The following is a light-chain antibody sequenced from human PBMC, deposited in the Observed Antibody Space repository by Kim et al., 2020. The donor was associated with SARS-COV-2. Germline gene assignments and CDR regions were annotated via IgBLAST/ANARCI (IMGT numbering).Light chain of an antibody. J-gene: IGLJ3*02. V-gene: IGLV4-69*01. CDR1: SGHSSYA. Sequence: SVKLPRTLSSGHSSYAIAWHQQQPEKGPRYLMKLNSDGSHSKGDGIPDRFSGSSSGAERYLTISSLQSEDEADYYCQTWGTGIPVFGGGTQLTVL. CDR3: QTWGTGIPV. CDR2: LNSDGSH.